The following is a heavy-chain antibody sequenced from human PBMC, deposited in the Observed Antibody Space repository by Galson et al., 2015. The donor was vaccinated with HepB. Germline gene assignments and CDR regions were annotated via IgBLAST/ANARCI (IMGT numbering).Heavy chain of an antibody. CDR1: GFTLSSFG. CDR2: IWYDGSKK. CDR3: AKEALPDYGGITGFHF. D-gene: IGHD4-23*01. V-gene: IGHV3-33*06. J-gene: IGHJ4*02. Sequence: SLRLSCAASGFTLSSFGMHWARQAPGKGLEWVAAIWYDGSKKYYADSVKGRFSISRDTSTNTQYLQMNSLRAEDTAVYYCAKEALPDYGGITGFHFWGQGTLVTVSS.